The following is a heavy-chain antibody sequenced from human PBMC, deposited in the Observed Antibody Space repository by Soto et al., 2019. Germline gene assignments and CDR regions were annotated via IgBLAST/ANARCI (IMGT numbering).Heavy chain of an antibody. V-gene: IGHV3-23*01. Sequence: GGSLRLSCAASGFTFSSYAMSWVRQAPGKGLEWVSAISGSGGSTYYADSVKGRFTISRDNSKNTLYLQMNSLRAEDTAVYYCAKDPHGVTATGFSFDIWGQGTMVTVSS. D-gene: IGHD3-9*01. CDR3: AKDPHGVTATGFSFDI. CDR2: ISGSGGST. CDR1: GFTFSSYA. J-gene: IGHJ3*02.